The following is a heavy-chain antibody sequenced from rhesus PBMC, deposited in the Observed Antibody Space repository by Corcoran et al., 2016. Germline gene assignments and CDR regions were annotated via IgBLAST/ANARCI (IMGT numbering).Heavy chain of an antibody. V-gene: IGHV4-106*01. CDR2: IYGSGGNT. Sequence: QVQLQESGPGLVQPSETLSVSCAVSGASFGSSYWIWSCQAPGWGLEWIGYIYGSGGNTDYNPSLKNRVTNSIDTSKNQFSMKLSSVTAADTAVYYCARGSNSNHPYFEFWGQGALVTVSS. CDR1: GASFGSSY. D-gene: IGHD4-23*01. J-gene: IGHJ1*01. CDR3: ARGSNSNHPYFEF.